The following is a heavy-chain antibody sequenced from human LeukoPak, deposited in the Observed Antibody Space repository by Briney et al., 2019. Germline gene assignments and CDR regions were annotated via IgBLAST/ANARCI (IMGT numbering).Heavy chain of an antibody. J-gene: IGHJ5*02. CDR1: GGSISSGGYY. CDR2: IYYSGST. CDR3: ARVSPLTAGPHYWFDP. V-gene: IGHV4-31*03. D-gene: IGHD6-13*01. Sequence: PSETLSLTCTVSGGSISSGGYYWSWIRQHPGKGLEWIGYIYYSGSTCYNPSLKSRVTISVDTSKNQFSLKLSSVTAADTAVYYCARVSPLTAGPHYWFDPWGQGTLVTVSS.